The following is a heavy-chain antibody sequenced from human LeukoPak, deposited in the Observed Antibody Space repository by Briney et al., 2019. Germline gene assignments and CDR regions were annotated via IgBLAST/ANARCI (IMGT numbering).Heavy chain of an antibody. J-gene: IGHJ4*02. Sequence: SVKVSCKASGYTFTSYGISWVRQAPGQGLEWMGGIIPIFGTANYAQKFQGRVTITTDESTSTAYMELSSLRSEDTAVYYCASLDYYDSSGYYSGVDYWGQGTLVTVSS. CDR1: GYTFTSYG. D-gene: IGHD3-22*01. CDR2: IIPIFGTA. V-gene: IGHV1-69*05. CDR3: ASLDYYDSSGYYSGVDY.